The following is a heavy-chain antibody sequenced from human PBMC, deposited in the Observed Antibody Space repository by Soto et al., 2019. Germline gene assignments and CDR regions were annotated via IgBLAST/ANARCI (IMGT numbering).Heavy chain of an antibody. CDR1: DGSISSYY. J-gene: IGHJ5*02. Sequence: SETLSLTCTVSDGSISSYYWSWIRQPPGKGLEWIGYIYYSGSTNYNPSLKSRVTISVDTSKNQFSLKLSSVTAADTAVYYCARLGPAYDFWSGYITSNWFDPWGQGTLVTVSS. CDR2: IYYSGST. V-gene: IGHV4-59*01. CDR3: ARLGPAYDFWSGYITSNWFDP. D-gene: IGHD3-3*01.